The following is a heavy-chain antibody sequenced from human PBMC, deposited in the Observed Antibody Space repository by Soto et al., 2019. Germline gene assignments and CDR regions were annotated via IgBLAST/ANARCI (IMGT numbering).Heavy chain of an antibody. CDR1: GFTFSSYW. CDR3: ARGWILETTTYI. D-gene: IGHD5-18*01. CDR2: INTDGSAT. V-gene: IGHV3-74*01. Sequence: GGSLRLSCAASGFTFSSYWMHWVRQAPGKGLVWVSRINTDGSATDYADSVKGRFTISRDNAKNTLYLQMNGLRAEDTAVYYCARGWILETTTYIWGQGTVVTVSS. J-gene: IGHJ3*02.